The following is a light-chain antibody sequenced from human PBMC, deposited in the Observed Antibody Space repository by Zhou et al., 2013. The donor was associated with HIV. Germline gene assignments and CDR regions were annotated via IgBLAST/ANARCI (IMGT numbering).Light chain of an antibody. CDR2: GAS. Sequence: EVVMTQSPSTLSVSPGERVTLSCRASQNVFTNLAWYQQKPGQAPRLLIYGASTRATGIPARFSGSGSVTEFTLTISSLQSEDFAVYYCQQRSNWAYTFGQGTKLEIK. J-gene: IGKJ2*01. CDR1: QNVFTN. CDR3: QQRSNWAYT. V-gene: IGKV3-15*01.